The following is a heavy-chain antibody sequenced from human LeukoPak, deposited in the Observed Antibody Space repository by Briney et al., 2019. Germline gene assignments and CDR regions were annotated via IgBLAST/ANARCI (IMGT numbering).Heavy chain of an antibody. CDR3: ARSVVAIRDLDY. V-gene: IGHV3-53*01. CDR1: GFTFSSSY. D-gene: IGHD2-15*01. CDR2: IYTSGTT. Sequence: GXSLRLSCAASGFTFSSSYMRWVRQAPGKGLQWVSVIYTSGTTYYSDSVKGRFTISRDNSKNTLYLQMNNLRAEDTAVYYCARSVVAIRDLDYWGQGTLVTVSS. J-gene: IGHJ4*02.